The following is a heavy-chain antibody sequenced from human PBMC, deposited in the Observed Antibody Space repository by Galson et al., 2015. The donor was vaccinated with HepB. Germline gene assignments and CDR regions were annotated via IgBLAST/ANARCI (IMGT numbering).Heavy chain of an antibody. J-gene: IGHJ4*02. D-gene: IGHD2-21*02. CDR3: TTDPGAKGDERPLRDY. V-gene: IGHV3-15*01. CDR2: IKSKTDGGTT. CDR1: GFTFSNAW. Sequence: SLRLSCAASGFTFSNAWRSWVRQAPGKGLEWVGRIKSKTDGGTTDYAAPVKGRFTISRDDSKNTLYLQMNSLKTEDTAVYYCTTDPGAKGDERPLRDYWGQGTLVTVSS.